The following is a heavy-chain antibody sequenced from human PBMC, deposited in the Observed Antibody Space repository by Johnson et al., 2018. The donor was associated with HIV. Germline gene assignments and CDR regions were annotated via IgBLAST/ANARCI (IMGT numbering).Heavy chain of an antibody. D-gene: IGHD1-26*01. J-gene: IGHJ3*02. V-gene: IGHV3-30*02. Sequence: QMLLVESGGGVVQPGGSLRLSCVASGFNFSNYGMHWVRQAPGKGLEWVAFIRYDGNNRNYADSVKGRFSISRDNSKNTLYLQMNRLRTEDTALYYCAKLVGATQPLDIWGQGTMVTVAS. CDR2: IRYDGNNR. CDR3: AKLVGATQPLDI. CDR1: GFNFSNYG.